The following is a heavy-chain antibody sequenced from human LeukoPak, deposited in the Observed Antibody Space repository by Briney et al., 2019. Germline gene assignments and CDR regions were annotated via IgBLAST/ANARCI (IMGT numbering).Heavy chain of an antibody. V-gene: IGHV3-23*01. CDR2: ISGSGGST. CDR1: GFTFSSYA. Sequence: GGSLRLSCAASGFTFSSYAMSWVRQAPGKGLEWVSAISGSGGSTYYADSVKGRFTISRDNSKNTLYLQMNSLRAEDTAVYYCAKLLLWFGELSPVYYWSQGTLVTVSS. CDR3: AKLLLWFGELSPVYY. D-gene: IGHD3-10*01. J-gene: IGHJ4*02.